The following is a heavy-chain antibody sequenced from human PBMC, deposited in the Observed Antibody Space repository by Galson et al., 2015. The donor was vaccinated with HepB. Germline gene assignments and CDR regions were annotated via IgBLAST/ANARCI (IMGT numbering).Heavy chain of an antibody. CDR1: GYSFINYG. Sequence: SCKASGYSFINYGITWVRQAPGPGLEWMGWISGYNDNTNYAQKFQGRITMTTDTSTSISYMELRSLRPDDTAIYYCTRARYNNSPPEYWGQGTLVTVSS. V-gene: IGHV1-18*04. CDR2: ISGYNDNT. D-gene: IGHD1-14*01. CDR3: TRARYNNSPPEY. J-gene: IGHJ4*02.